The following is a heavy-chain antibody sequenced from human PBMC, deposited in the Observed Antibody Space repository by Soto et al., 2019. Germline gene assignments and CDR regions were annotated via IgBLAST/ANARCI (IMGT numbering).Heavy chain of an antibody. J-gene: IGHJ4*02. CDR3: ATAFDTAMLTSDY. CDR1: GFTFSTYW. D-gene: IGHD5-18*01. CDR2: IKQGGSEK. Sequence: GGSLILSCSASGFTFSTYWMSWVRQAPGKGLEWVATIKQGGSEKYNVDSVKGRFTISRDNAKNSVFLQMDSLRAEDTALYYCATAFDTAMLTSDYWGQGTQVTVSS. V-gene: IGHV3-7*01.